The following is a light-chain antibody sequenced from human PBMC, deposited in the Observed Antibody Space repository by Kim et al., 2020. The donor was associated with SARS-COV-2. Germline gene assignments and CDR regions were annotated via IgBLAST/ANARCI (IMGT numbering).Light chain of an antibody. Sequence: ASVGDRVTITCRASQSISSYLNWYQQKPGKAPKLLIYAASSLQSGVPSRFSGSGSGTDFTLTISSLQPEDFATYYCQQSYSTLLYTFGQGTKLEI. CDR3: QQSYSTLLYT. CDR1: QSISSY. CDR2: AAS. V-gene: IGKV1-39*01. J-gene: IGKJ2*01.